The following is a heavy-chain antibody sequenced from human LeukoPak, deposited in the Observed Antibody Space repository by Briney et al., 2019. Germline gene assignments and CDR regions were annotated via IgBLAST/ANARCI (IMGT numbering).Heavy chain of an antibody. J-gene: IGHJ4*02. CDR3: ARGAHYAWNS. V-gene: IGHV4-39*07. CDR1: GGSISISNYY. D-gene: IGHD3-16*01. CDR2: MSYSGRT. Sequence: SETLSLTCTVSGGSISISNYYWGWIRQPPGKGLEWIGSMSYSGRTYYNPSLKTRVTVSLDTSKNQFSLNLISVTAADTAVYFCARGAHYAWNSWGQGTLVTVSS.